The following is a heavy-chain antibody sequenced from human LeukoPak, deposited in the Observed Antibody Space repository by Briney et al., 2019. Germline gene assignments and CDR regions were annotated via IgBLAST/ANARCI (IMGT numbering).Heavy chain of an antibody. J-gene: IGHJ4*02. CDR1: GFIFDDYG. CDR2: INWNGGST. CDR3: ARTRYSGSYGGADY. Sequence: PGGSLGLSCAASGFIFDDYGMTWVRQVPGKGLEWVSGINWNGGSTGYADSVKGRFTISRDNAKSTLYLQMNSLRAEDTAFYCCARTRYSGSYGGADYWGQGTLVTVSS. D-gene: IGHD1-26*01. V-gene: IGHV3-20*04.